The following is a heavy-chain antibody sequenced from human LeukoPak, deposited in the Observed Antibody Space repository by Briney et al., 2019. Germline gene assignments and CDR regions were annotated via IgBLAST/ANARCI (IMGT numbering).Heavy chain of an antibody. Sequence: GSLRLSCAASGFPFSDYYMSWIRQAPGKGLEGVSYINSSGNNIYYADSVKGRFTISRDNAKNSLYLQMNSLRAEDTAVYYCARDLYYYDSSGYHAFDIWGQGTMVTVSS. D-gene: IGHD3-22*01. CDR2: INSSGNNI. CDR1: GFPFSDYY. J-gene: IGHJ3*02. V-gene: IGHV3-11*04. CDR3: ARDLYYYDSSGYHAFDI.